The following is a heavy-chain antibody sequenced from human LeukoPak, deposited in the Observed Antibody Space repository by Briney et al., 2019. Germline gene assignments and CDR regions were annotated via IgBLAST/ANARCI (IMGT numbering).Heavy chain of an antibody. CDR1: GFTFDDYA. Sequence: GGSLRLSCAASGFTFDDYAMHWVRQAPGKGLEWVSGISWNSGSIGYADSVKGRFTISRDNAKNSLYLQMNSLRAEDTAVYYCAREVYYYDSSGYYLFLPFDYWGQGTLVTVSS. V-gene: IGHV3-9*01. D-gene: IGHD3-22*01. J-gene: IGHJ4*02. CDR2: ISWNSGSI. CDR3: AREVYYYDSSGYYLFLPFDY.